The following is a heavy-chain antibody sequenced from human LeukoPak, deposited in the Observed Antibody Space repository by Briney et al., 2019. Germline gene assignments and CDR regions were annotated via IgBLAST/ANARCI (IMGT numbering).Heavy chain of an antibody. D-gene: IGHD6-13*01. Sequence: GGSLRLSCAASGFTFSNYGMHWVRQASGKGLEWVGRIRSKANSYATAYAASVKGRFTISRDDSKNTAYLQMNSLKTEDTAVYYCTSRHIAAAGRIRFDYWGQGTLVTVSS. V-gene: IGHV3-73*01. J-gene: IGHJ4*02. CDR1: GFTFSNYG. CDR3: TSRHIAAAGRIRFDY. CDR2: IRSKANSYAT.